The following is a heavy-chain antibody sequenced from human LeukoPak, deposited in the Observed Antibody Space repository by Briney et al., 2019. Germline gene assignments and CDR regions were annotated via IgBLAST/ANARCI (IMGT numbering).Heavy chain of an antibody. CDR1: GYTFTSYD. CDR3: ARGSESFDY. J-gene: IGHJ4*02. V-gene: IGHV1-8*01. Sequence: GASVKVSCTASGYTFTSYDINWVRQATGQGLEWMGWMNPNSGNTGYAEKFQGRVTMTRDTSISTAYMELSSLRSEDTAVYYCARGSESFDYWGQGTLVTVSS. CDR2: MNPNSGNT.